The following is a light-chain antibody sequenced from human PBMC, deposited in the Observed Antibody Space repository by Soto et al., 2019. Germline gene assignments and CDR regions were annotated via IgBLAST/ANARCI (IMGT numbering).Light chain of an antibody. CDR2: EVS. CDR3: SSYTSSSTPYV. CDR1: SSDGGGYKY. J-gene: IGLJ1*01. V-gene: IGLV2-14*01. Sequence: QSALTQPASVSGSPGQSITISCTGTSSDGGGYKYVSWYQQHPGQAPKLMIYEVSNRPSGVSNRFSGSKSGNTASLTISGLQAEDEADYYCSSYTSSSTPYVFGTGTKVTVL.